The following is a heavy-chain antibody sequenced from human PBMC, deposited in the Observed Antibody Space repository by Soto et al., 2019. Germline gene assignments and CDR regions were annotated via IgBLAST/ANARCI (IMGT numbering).Heavy chain of an antibody. D-gene: IGHD3-9*01. Sequence: QVQLVQSGAEVKKPGASVKVSCKASGYTFTSYGISWVRQAPGQGLEWMGWISAYNGNTNYAQKLQGRVTMTTDTSTSTAYMELRSLRSDDTAVYYCARSSGYFDWLSLRSYYYYGMDVWGQGTTVTVSS. CDR2: ISAYNGNT. CDR1: GYTFTSYG. J-gene: IGHJ6*02. V-gene: IGHV1-18*01. CDR3: ARSSGYFDWLSLRSYYYYGMDV.